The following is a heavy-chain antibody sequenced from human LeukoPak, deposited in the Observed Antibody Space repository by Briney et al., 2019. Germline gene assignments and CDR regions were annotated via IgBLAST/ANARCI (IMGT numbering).Heavy chain of an antibody. J-gene: IGHJ6*02. D-gene: IGHD4-17*01. CDR2: INPSGGST. Sequence: GASVKVSCKASGYTFTSYYMHWVRQDPGQGLEWMGIINPSGGSTSYAQKFQGRVTMTRDTSTSTVYMELSSLRTEDTAVYYCARDLDYGDYGHYYYGMDVWGQGTTVTVSS. V-gene: IGHV1-46*01. CDR1: GYTFTSYY. CDR3: ARDLDYGDYGHYYYGMDV.